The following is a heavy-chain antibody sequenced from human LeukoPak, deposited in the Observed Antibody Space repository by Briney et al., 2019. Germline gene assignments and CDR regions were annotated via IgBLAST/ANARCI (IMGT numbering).Heavy chain of an antibody. D-gene: IGHD3-9*01. CDR2: IYYSGST. J-gene: IGHJ4*02. CDR1: GGSISTYY. Sequence: SETLSLTCTVSGGSISTYYWSWIRQPAGKGLEWIGNIYYSGSTYYSPSLKSRVTISVDTSKNQFSLKLSSVTAADTAVYYCARDYSDILTGYYRHWGQGTLVTVSS. V-gene: IGHV4-59*12. CDR3: ARDYSDILTGYYRH.